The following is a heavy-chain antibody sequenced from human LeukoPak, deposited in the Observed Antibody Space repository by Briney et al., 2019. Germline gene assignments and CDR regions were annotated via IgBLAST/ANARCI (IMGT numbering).Heavy chain of an antibody. V-gene: IGHV4-59*01. CDR3: ARGATVTTEGVFDY. D-gene: IGHD4-17*01. J-gene: IGHJ4*02. Sequence: PSETLSLTCTVSGGSISSYYWSWIRQPPGKGLEWIGYIYYSGSTNYNPSLKSRVTISVDTSKNQFSLKLSSVTAADTAVYYCARGATVTTEGVFDYWGQGTLVTVSS. CDR2: IYYSGST. CDR1: GGSISSYY.